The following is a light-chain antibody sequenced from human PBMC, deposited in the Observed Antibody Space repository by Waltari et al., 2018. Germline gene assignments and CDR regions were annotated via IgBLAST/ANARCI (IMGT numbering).Light chain of an antibody. CDR1: QSLLHGNGYTY. J-gene: IGKJ3*01. CDR3: MQALQTPLFT. Sequence: DIVITQSPLSLPVIPGEPASISSRSSQSLLHGNGYTYLDWYLQKPGQSPPLLIYLVSNRASGVPDRFSGTGSGTDFTLNISRVEAEDIGVYYCMQALQTPLFTFGPGTKLDIK. V-gene: IGKV2-28*01. CDR2: LVS.